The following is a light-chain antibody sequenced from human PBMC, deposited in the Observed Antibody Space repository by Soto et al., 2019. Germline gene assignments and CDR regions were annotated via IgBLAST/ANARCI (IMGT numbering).Light chain of an antibody. CDR3: QQYGSPWT. CDR1: QSVRSSY. CDR2: GAS. V-gene: IGKV3-20*01. Sequence: EIVWTQSPGTLSLSPGERATLSCRASQSVRSSYLAWYQQKPGQAPRLLIYGASSRATGTPSKCGGSWSGTDFTITISRLEPEYLAVYYCQQYGSPWTFGQGTKVDIK. J-gene: IGKJ1*01.